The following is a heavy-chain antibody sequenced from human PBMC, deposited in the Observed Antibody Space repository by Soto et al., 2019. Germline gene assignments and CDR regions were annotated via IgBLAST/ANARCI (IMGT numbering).Heavy chain of an antibody. Sequence: PGGSLRLSCAASGFTFSSYAMSWVRQAPGKGLEWVSAISGSGGSTYYADSVKGRFTISRDNSKNTLYLQMNGLRAEDTAVYYCAKDHDEDFGYDLDYFDYWGQGTLVTVS. J-gene: IGHJ4*02. CDR2: ISGSGGST. D-gene: IGHD5-12*01. V-gene: IGHV3-23*01. CDR3: AKDHDEDFGYDLDYFDY. CDR1: GFTFSSYA.